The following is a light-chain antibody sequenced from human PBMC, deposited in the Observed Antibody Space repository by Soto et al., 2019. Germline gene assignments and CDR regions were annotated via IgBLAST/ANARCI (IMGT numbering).Light chain of an antibody. CDR2: AAS. J-gene: IGKJ2*01. V-gene: IGKV1-39*01. Sequence: DIQMTQSPFSLSAYVGDRVTITCRASQSISNYLNWYQQRPGKAPKLLIYAASNLQSGVPSRFSGSGSGTDFTLTVSSLQPEDFATYYCQQSYNAPRTFGQGTKREIK. CDR1: QSISNY. CDR3: QQSYNAPRT.